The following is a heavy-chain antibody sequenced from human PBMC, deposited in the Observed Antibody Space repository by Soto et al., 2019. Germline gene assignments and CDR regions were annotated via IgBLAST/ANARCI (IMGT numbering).Heavy chain of an antibody. D-gene: IGHD3-10*01. CDR3: AKGRGGSGSLRDRHDFLTQRSPDIGSSGM. V-gene: IGHV3-23*01. J-gene: IGHJ6*01. CDR1: GFTFNNYA. Sequence: EGSLRLSCAASGFTFNNYAMTWVRQAPGKGLEWVSAISGGGDTTSYADSVKGRFTVSRDGSKNTLYLQMSSLRAEDTALYYCAKGRGGSGSLRDRHDFLTQRSPDIGSSGM. CDR2: ISGGGDTT.